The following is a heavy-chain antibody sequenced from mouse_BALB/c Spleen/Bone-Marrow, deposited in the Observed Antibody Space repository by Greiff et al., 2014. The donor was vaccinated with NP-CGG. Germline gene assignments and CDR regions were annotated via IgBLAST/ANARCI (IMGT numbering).Heavy chain of an antibody. Sequence: VQLQQSGPGLVAPSQSLSITCTVSGFSLTNYGVHWVRQPPGKGLEWLGVIWADGSTNYNSALMSRLSISKDNSKSQVFFKMNSVQTDDTAVYYCARIATATGAMDYWGQGTSVTVSA. D-gene: IGHD1-2*01. V-gene: IGHV2-9*02. CDR1: GFSLTNYG. CDR2: IWADGST. CDR3: ARIATATGAMDY. J-gene: IGHJ4*01.